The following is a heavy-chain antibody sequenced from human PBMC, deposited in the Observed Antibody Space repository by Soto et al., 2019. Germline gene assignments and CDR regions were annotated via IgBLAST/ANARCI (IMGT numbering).Heavy chain of an antibody. CDR3: AIDGGNTGGTSDY. J-gene: IGHJ4*02. CDR2: ISYDGRDK. Sequence: QVQLVESGGGVVQPGRSLRLSCAASGFTFSNYGIHWVRQAPGKGLEWVAVISYDGRDKYYVGSVKGRFSISRDNSKNTLDHQMNSLCAEDTAVYYGAIDGGNTGGTSDYWGQGTLVTVSS. D-gene: IGHD3-16*01. CDR1: GFTFSNYG. V-gene: IGHV3-30*03.